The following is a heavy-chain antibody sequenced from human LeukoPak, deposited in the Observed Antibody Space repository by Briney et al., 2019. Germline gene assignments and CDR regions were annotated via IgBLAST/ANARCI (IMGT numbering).Heavy chain of an antibody. Sequence: PSETLSLTCTVSGGSISSGDYYWSWIRQPPRKGLEWIGYIYYSGSTYYNPSLKSRATISVDTSKNQFSLKLSSVTAADTAVYYCARVGNRGPFNYFDYWGQGTLVTVSS. CDR3: ARVGNRGPFNYFDY. V-gene: IGHV4-30-4*01. CDR1: GGSISSGDYY. D-gene: IGHD4-4*01. J-gene: IGHJ4*02. CDR2: IYYSGST.